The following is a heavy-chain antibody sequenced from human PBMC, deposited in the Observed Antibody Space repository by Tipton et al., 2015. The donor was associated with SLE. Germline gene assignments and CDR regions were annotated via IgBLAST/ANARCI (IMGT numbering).Heavy chain of an antibody. D-gene: IGHD2-2*01. J-gene: IGHJ6*03. CDR1: GGSIGTSGYF. Sequence: TLSLTCTVSGGSIGTSGYFWSWIRQRPGKGLEWIGYIYHSGATYYNLSLKNRATISIDTSKNQFSLRLTSVTAADTAVYYCARDRVPAIISQSGYMDVWGTGTTVTVSS. CDR3: ARDRVPAIISQSGYMDV. V-gene: IGHV4-31*03. CDR2: IYHSGAT.